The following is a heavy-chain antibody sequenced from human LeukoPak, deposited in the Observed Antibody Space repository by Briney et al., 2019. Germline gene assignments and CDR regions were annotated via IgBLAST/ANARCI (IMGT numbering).Heavy chain of an antibody. J-gene: IGHJ4*02. V-gene: IGHV4-34*01. D-gene: IGHD3-22*01. CDR1: GGSFSGYY. CDR2: INHSGST. CDR3: ASGLYYYDSSGYYSYYFDY. Sequence: SETLSLTCAVYGGSFSGYYWSWLRQPPGKGLEWIGEINHSGSTNYNPSLKSRVTISVDTSRNQFSLKLSSVTAADTAVYYCASGLYYYDSSGYYSYYFDYWGQGTLVTVSS.